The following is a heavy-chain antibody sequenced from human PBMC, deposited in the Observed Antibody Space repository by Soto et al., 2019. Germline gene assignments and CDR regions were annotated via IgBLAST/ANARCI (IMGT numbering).Heavy chain of an antibody. J-gene: IGHJ3*02. V-gene: IGHV4-4*02. CDR3: ARAYCGGDCYSGDAFDI. Sequence: SETLSLTCAVSGGSISSSNWWSWVRQPPGKGLEWIGEIYHSGSTNYNPSLKSRVTISVDKSKNQFSLKLSSVTAADTAVYYCARAYCGGDCYSGDAFDIWGQGTMVTVS. CDR2: IYHSGST. D-gene: IGHD2-21*02. CDR1: GGSISSSNW.